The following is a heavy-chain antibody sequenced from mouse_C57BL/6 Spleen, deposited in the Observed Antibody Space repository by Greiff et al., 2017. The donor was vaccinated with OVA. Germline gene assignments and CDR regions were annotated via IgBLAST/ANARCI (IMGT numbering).Heavy chain of an antibody. J-gene: IGHJ2*01. CDR1: GYTFTSYW. V-gene: IGHV1-50*01. D-gene: IGHD2-5*01. CDR3: ARSWYSNRDCDD. Sequence: QVQLQQPGAELVKPGASVKLSCKASGYTFTSYWMQWVKQRPGQGLEWIGEIDPSDSYTNYNQKFKGKATLTVDTSSSTAYMQLSSLTAEDSAVYYCARSWYSNRDCDDWGQGTTLTVSS. CDR2: IDPSDSYT.